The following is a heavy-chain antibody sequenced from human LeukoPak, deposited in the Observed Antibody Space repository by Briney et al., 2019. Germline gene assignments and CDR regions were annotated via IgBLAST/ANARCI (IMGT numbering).Heavy chain of an antibody. J-gene: IGHJ3*02. CDR1: GFSFSSYD. Sequence: GGSLTLSCAASGFSFSSYDMHCVRHTTGEGLEWVSAIGTAGDPYYAGSVKGRFTISRENAQNSLYLQMNSLRAGDTAVYYCARGSLGAPNDFDIWGQGTMVTVSS. CDR3: ARGSLGAPNDFDI. CDR2: IGTAGDP. D-gene: IGHD1-26*01. V-gene: IGHV3-13*05.